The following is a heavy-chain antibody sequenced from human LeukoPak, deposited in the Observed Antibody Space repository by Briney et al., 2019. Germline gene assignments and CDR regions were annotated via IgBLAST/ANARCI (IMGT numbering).Heavy chain of an antibody. D-gene: IGHD3-3*01. CDR3: ARRVATSGNFFDY. J-gene: IGHJ4*02. CDR1: GGAINSRTQY. Sequence: PSETLSLTCTVVGGAINSRTQYWGCIRQSPGKGLEGIGGIYYSGSVNDNPSLQSRVTISVDTSRNQFSLKLTSMTVADTAVYYCARRVATSGNFFDYWGPGTLVTVS. V-gene: IGHV4-39*01. CDR2: IYYSGSV.